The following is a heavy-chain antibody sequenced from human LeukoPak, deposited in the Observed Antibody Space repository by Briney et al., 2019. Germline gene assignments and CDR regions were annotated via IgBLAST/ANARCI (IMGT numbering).Heavy chain of an antibody. J-gene: IGHJ5*02. Sequence: ESGPTLVNPTQTLTLTCTFSGFSLSTSGVGVGWIRQPPGKALEWLALIYWDDDKRYSPSLKSRLTITKDTSKNQVVLTMTNLDPVDTATYYCVHSFSPLCRSLWSCNTRQNWFDPWGQGTLVTVSS. CDR1: GFSLSTSGVG. D-gene: IGHD3-3*01. CDR3: VHSFSPLCRSLWSCNTRQNWFDP. CDR2: IYWDDDK. V-gene: IGHV2-5*02.